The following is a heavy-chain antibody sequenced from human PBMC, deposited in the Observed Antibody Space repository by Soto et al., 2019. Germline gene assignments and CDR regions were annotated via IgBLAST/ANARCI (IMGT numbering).Heavy chain of an antibody. V-gene: IGHV3-66*04. Sequence: EVQLVESGGGLVQPGGSLRLSCAASGFTVSSNYMSWVRQAPGKGLEWVSVIYSGGSAYYADSVKGRFTISRDNSKNTRELQMNSLRAEDTAVYYCARHGYSYGGGYFDYWGQGTLVTVSS. CDR1: GFTVSSNY. CDR2: IYSGGSA. D-gene: IGHD5-18*01. J-gene: IGHJ4*02. CDR3: ARHGYSYGGGYFDY.